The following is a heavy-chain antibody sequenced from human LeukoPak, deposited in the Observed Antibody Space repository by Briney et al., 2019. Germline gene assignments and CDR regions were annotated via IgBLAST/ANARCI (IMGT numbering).Heavy chain of an antibody. D-gene: IGHD5-24*01. J-gene: IGHJ4*02. CDR2: TYYRSKWFN. CDR1: GDSVSSYSAV. CDR3: ARERSLDGYNLFDY. V-gene: IGHV6-1*01. Sequence: SQTLSLTCVISGDSVSSYSAVWSWIRQSPSRGLEWLGRTYYRSKWFNDYALSVKSRMTINPDTSKNQISLQLNSVTSEDTAVYFCARERSLDGYNLFDYWGQGTLVTVSS.